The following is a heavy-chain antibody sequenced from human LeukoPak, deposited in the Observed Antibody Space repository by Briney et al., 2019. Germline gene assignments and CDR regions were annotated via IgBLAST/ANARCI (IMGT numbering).Heavy chain of an antibody. CDR1: GFTFSSYA. Sequence: PGGSLRLSCAASGFTFSSYAMSWVRQAPGKGLEWVSAISGSGGSTYYADSVKGRFTISRDNAKNSLYLQMNSLRAEDTAVYYCARGTHYYDSSGYYYGDYWGQGTLVTVSS. CDR2: ISGSGGST. D-gene: IGHD3-22*01. CDR3: ARGTHYYDSSGYYYGDY. J-gene: IGHJ4*02. V-gene: IGHV3-23*01.